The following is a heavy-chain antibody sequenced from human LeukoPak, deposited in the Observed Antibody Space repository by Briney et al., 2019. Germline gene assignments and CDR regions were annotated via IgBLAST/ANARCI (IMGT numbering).Heavy chain of an antibody. CDR1: GGTFSSYA. J-gene: IGHJ4*02. D-gene: IGHD3-22*01. CDR2: IIPILGIA. Sequence: GASVKVSCKASGGTFSSYAISWVRQAPGQGLEWMGRIIPILGIANYAQKFQGRVTITADKSTSTAYMELSSLRSEDTAVYYCASPRWYYDSSGYLFVYWGQGTLVTVSS. CDR3: ASPRWYYDSSGYLFVY. V-gene: IGHV1-69*04.